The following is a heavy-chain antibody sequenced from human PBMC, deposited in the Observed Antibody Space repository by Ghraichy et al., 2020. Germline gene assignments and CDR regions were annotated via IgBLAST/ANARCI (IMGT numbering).Heavy chain of an antibody. V-gene: IGHV4-34*01. D-gene: IGHD1-26*01. CDR1: GGSFSGYY. J-gene: IGHJ4*02. Sequence: SETLSLTCAVYGGSFSGYYWSWIRQPPGKGLEWIGEINHSGSTNYNPSLKSRVTISVDTSKNQFSLKLSSVTAADTAVYYCARWGYSGSYYRRIRFDYWGQGTLVTVSS. CDR3: ARWGYSGSYYRRIRFDY. CDR2: INHSGST.